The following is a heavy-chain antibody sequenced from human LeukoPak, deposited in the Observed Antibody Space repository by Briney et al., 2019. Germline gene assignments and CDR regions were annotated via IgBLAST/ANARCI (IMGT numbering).Heavy chain of an antibody. D-gene: IGHD2-2*01. CDR2: IKKDGSEK. CDR1: GFTFSSYW. Sequence: GGSLRLSCAASGFTFSSYWMSWVRQAPGKGLEWVANIKKDGSEKYYVDSVKGRFTISRDNAKTSLYLQMNSLRAEDTAVYYCSRDRHCIGSTCYGLWGQGTRVTVSS. V-gene: IGHV3-7*01. CDR3: SRDRHCIGSTCYGL. J-gene: IGHJ4*02.